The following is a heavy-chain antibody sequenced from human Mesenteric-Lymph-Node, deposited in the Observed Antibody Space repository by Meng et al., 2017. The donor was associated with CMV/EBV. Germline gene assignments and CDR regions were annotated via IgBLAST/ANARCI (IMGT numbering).Heavy chain of an antibody. Sequence: GGSLRLSCAASGLTLSNFAMSWVRQAPGKGLEWVSLLHSGNTRTIYADSVKGRFTVSRDDSENTLFLQMNSLRAEDTAVYYCAKDRGYCTSSSCYGPLGDYYYGMDIWGQGTTVTVSS. CDR3: AKDRGYCTSSSCYGPLGDYYYGMDI. CDR2: LHSGNTRT. V-gene: IGHV3-23*03. J-gene: IGHJ6*02. CDR1: GLTLSNFA. D-gene: IGHD2-2*01.